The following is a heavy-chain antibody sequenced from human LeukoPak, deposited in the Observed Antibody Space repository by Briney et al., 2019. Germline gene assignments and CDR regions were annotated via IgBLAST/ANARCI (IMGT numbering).Heavy chain of an antibody. D-gene: IGHD7-27*01. Sequence: SVKVSCKASGYTFTSYDINWVRQAPGQGLEWMGGIIPIFGTANYAQKFQGRVTITADESTSTAYMELSSLRSEDTAVYYCARDPISNWGGDYWGQGTLVTVSS. J-gene: IGHJ4*02. V-gene: IGHV1-69*13. CDR2: IIPIFGTA. CDR1: GYTFTSYD. CDR3: ARDPISNWGGDY.